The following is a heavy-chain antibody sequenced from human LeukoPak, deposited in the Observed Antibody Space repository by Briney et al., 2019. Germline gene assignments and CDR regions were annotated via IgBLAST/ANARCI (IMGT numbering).Heavy chain of an antibody. J-gene: IGHJ4*02. CDR2: IYYGGTT. V-gene: IGHV4-39*01. D-gene: IGHD3-22*01. CDR1: GGSISSSSYY. Sequence: SETLSLTCTVSGGSISSSSYYWGWIRQPPGKGLDWIGSIYYGGTTYYNPSLHSRVTMAVDTSKNQFSLKLSSVTAADTAVYYCAIESSGYPDYDYYFDYWGQGTLVTVSS. CDR3: AIESSGYPDYDYYFDY.